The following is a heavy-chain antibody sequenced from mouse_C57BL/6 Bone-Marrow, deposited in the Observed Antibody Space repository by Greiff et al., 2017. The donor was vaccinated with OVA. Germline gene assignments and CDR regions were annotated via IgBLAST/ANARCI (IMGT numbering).Heavy chain of an antibody. Sequence: QVQLQQSGPGLVAPSQSLSITCTVSGFSLTSYGVHWVRQPPGKGLEWLVVIWSDGSTTYNSALKSRLSISKDNSKSQVFLKMNSLQTDDTAMYYCARQDGYDPYYAMDYWGQGTSVTVSS. CDR3: ARQDGYDPYYAMDY. V-gene: IGHV2-6-1*01. D-gene: IGHD2-2*01. CDR1: GFSLTSYG. CDR2: IWSDGST. J-gene: IGHJ4*01.